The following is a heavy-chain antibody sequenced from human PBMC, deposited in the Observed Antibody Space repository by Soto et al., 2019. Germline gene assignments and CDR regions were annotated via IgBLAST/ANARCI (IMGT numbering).Heavy chain of an antibody. CDR3: ASMYSSSPQYYYYYYTDV. J-gene: IGHJ6*03. CDR1: GYTFTSYY. Sequence: ASVKVSCKASGYTFTSYYMHWVRQAPGQGLEWMGIINPSGGSTSYAQKFQGRVTMTRDTSTSTVYMELSSLRSEDTAVYYCASMYSSSPQYYYYYYTDVWGKGTTVTVSS. CDR2: INPSGGST. D-gene: IGHD6-6*01. V-gene: IGHV1-46*03.